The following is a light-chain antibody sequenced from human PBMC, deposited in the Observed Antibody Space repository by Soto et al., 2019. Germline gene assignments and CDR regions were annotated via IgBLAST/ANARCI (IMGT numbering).Light chain of an antibody. J-gene: IGKJ2*01. CDR3: KHSYSKPYMYT. CDR1: QSISSY. CDR2: AAS. V-gene: IGKV1-39*01. Sequence: DIPMTQSPSSLSASVGDRVTITCRASQSISSYLNWYQQKPGKAPKLLIYAASSLQSGVPSRFSGSGSEIDFTHTISSLQPEDFATYYCKHSYSKPYMYTFGQGTKLEIK.